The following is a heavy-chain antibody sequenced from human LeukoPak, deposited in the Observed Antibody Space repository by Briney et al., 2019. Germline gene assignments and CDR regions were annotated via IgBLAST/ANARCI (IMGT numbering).Heavy chain of an antibody. V-gene: IGHV1-2*02. D-gene: IGHD3-10*01. CDR1: GYTFTSYG. CDR3: AREVKNWSDP. Sequence: ASVKVSCKASGYTFTSYGISWVRQAPGQGLEWMGWINPNSGGTNYAQKFQGRVTMTRDTSISTAYMELSRLRSDDTAVYYCAREVKNWSDPWGQGTLVTVSS. J-gene: IGHJ5*02. CDR2: INPNSGGT.